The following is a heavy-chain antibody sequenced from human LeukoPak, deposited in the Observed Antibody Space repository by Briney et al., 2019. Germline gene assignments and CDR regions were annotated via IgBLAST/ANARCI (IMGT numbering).Heavy chain of an antibody. CDR1: GFSFNGYA. V-gene: IGHV3-23*01. CDR2: TGGSDDNT. CDR3: TKDLMTGFSSGWYLAY. Sequence: PGGSLRLSCEGSGFSFNGYAMSWVRQAPGKGLEWVAVTGGSDDNTHYADSVEGRFSISRDTSENRLFLQMNSLRPDDSALYYCTKDLMTGFSSGWYLAYWGQGTLVTVSS. D-gene: IGHD6-19*01. J-gene: IGHJ4*02.